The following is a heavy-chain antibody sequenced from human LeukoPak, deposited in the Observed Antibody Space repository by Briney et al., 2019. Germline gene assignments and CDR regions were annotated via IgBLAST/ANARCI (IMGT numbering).Heavy chain of an antibody. J-gene: IGHJ6*02. CDR3: ARDWCSSTSCYFSPNYGMDV. CDR2: ISAYNGNT. CDR1: GYTFTSYG. Sequence: ASVKVSCKASGYTFTSYGISWVRQAPGQGLEWMGWISAYNGNTNYAQKLQGRVTMTTDTSTSTAYMELRSLRSDDTAVYYCARDWCSSTSCYFSPNYGMDVWGQGTTVTVPS. D-gene: IGHD2-2*01. V-gene: IGHV1-18*01.